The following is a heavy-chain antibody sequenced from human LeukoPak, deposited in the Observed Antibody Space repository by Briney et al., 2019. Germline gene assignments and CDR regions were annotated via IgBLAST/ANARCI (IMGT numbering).Heavy chain of an antibody. V-gene: IGHV4-39*07. CDR3: ASSYDSSGYYPPRLDY. J-gene: IGHJ4*02. CDR2: IYYSGST. Sequence: SETLSLTCTVSGGSISSSSYYWGWIRQPPGQGLEWIGSIYYSGSTYYNPSLKSRVTISVDRSKNQFSLKLSSVTAADTAVYYCASSYDSSGYYPPRLDYWGQGTLVTVSS. CDR1: GGSISSSSYY. D-gene: IGHD3-22*01.